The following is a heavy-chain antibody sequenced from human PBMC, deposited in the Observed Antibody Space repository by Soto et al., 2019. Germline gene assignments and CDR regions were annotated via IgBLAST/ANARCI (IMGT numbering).Heavy chain of an antibody. Sequence: QVQLVQSGAEVKKPGASVKVSCKASGYTFTSYGISWVRQAPGQGLEWMGWISAYNGNTNYAQKLQGRVTTTTDTSTSTAYMELSSLRSDDTAVYYCARVGSCSGGSCYFYYYYGMDVWGQGTTVTVSS. J-gene: IGHJ6*02. CDR1: GYTFTSYG. CDR3: ARVGSCSGGSCYFYYYYGMDV. D-gene: IGHD2-15*01. CDR2: ISAYNGNT. V-gene: IGHV1-18*01.